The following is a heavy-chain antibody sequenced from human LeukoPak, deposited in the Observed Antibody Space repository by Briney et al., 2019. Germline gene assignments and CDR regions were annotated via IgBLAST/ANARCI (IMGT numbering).Heavy chain of an antibody. CDR3: TKCDGSGSYYTDY. CDR2: FSGSGGST. Sequence: GGSLRLSCAASGFTFSSYAMTWVRQAPGMGLEWVSAFSGSGGSTYYADSVKGRFTISTDNSKNTLYLQMSSLRAEDTAVYYCTKCDGSGSYYTDYWGQGTLVTVSS. J-gene: IGHJ4*02. V-gene: IGHV3-23*01. D-gene: IGHD3-10*01. CDR1: GFTFSSYA.